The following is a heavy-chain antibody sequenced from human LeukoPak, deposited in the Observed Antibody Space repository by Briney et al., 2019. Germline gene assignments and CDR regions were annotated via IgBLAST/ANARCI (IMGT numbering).Heavy chain of an antibody. CDR2: IYPGDSDT. CDR1: GYPFTTYW. CDR3: ARRVFSSGWYVIRPATHFDY. V-gene: IGHV5-51*01. D-gene: IGHD6-19*01. J-gene: IGHJ4*02. Sequence: GESLKISCKGSGYPFTTYWIGWVRQMPGKGLEWMGIIYPGDSDTRYSPSFQGQVTISADKSISTAYLQWSSLKASDTAMYYCARRVFSSGWYVIRPATHFDYWGQGTLVTVSS.